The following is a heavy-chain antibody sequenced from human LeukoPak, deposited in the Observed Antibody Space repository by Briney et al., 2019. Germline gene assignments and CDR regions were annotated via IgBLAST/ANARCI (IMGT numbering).Heavy chain of an antibody. D-gene: IGHD3-3*01. V-gene: IGHV3-74*01. CDR1: GFTFSHYW. Sequence: GGSLRLSCAASGFTFSHYWMHWVRQAPGKGLVWVSRIYNDGSSTSYADSVKGRFTISRDNAKSTLYLQMNSLRAEDTAVYYCAKGSGLLRFLDYWGQGTLVTVSS. J-gene: IGHJ4*02. CDR2: IYNDGSST. CDR3: AKGSGLLRFLDY.